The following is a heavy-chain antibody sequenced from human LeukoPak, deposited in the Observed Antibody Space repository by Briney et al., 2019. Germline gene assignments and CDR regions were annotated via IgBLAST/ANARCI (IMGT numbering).Heavy chain of an antibody. J-gene: IGHJ6*03. Sequence: PGGSLRLSCAASEVTFSTYTMTWVRQAPGKGLEWVSSISGSGNYIYYADSLKGRFTISRDNANNLLFLQMNSLRAEDTAVYFCAGLRRAYYYYMDVWGKGTTVTVSS. CDR2: ISGSGNYI. CDR1: EVTFSTYT. V-gene: IGHV3-21*06. CDR3: AGLRRAYYYYMDV.